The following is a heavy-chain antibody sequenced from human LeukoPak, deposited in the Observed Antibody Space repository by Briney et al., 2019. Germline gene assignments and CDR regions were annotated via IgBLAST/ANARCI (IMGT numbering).Heavy chain of an antibody. D-gene: IGHD2-2*01. Sequence: GGSLRLSCAASGFTFSSYAMSWVRQAPGKGLGWVSAISGSGGSTYYADSVKGRFTISRDNSKNTLYLQMNSLRAEDTAVYYCAKDVYQLPNYFDYWGQGTLVTVSS. CDR3: AKDVYQLPNYFDY. J-gene: IGHJ4*02. V-gene: IGHV3-23*01. CDR2: ISGSGGST. CDR1: GFTFSSYA.